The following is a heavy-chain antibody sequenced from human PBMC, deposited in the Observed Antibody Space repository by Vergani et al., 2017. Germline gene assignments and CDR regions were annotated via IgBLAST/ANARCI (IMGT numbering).Heavy chain of an antibody. Sequence: QVQVVQSGAEVKKPGSSVKVSCKASGGTFSSYAISWVRQAPGQGLEWMGGIIPIFGTANYAQKFQGRVTITADESTSTAYMELSSLRSEDTAVYYCAAGSSSWYGDYYYYYMDVWGKGTTVTVSS. V-gene: IGHV1-69*01. D-gene: IGHD6-13*01. J-gene: IGHJ6*03. CDR2: IIPIFGTA. CDR1: GGTFSSYA. CDR3: AAGSSSWYGDYYYYYMDV.